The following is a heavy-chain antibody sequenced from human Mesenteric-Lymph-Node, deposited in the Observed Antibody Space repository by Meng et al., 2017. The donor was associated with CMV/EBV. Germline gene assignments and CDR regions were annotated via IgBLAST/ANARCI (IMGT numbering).Heavy chain of an antibody. V-gene: IGHV3-30*02. D-gene: IGHD4-17*01. CDR3: AVYGDYVQYYYGMDV. Sequence: GESLKISCAASGFTFRKYGMHWVRQSPGKGLEWLSFIHYDGDDKSYADSVKGRFTVSRDNSENTLYLQMNSLRAEDTAVYYCAVYGDYVQYYYGMDVWGQGTTVTVSS. J-gene: IGHJ6*02. CDR2: IHYDGDDK. CDR1: GFTFRKYG.